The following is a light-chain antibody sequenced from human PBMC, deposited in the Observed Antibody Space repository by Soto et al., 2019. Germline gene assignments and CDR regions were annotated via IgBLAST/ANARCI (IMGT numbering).Light chain of an antibody. V-gene: IGKV1-5*03. CDR1: QSISSW. J-gene: IGKJ4*01. CDR3: QQYDTYSLT. Sequence: DIQMTQSPSTLSASVGDRVTITCRASQSISSWMAWYQQAPGKAPKLLIYKASSLESGVPSRFSGSGSGAEFTLTISGXQPEDFATYYCQQYDTYSLTFGGGTKVDIK. CDR2: KAS.